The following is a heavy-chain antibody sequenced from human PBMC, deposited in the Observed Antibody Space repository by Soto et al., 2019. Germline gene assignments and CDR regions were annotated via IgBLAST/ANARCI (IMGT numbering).Heavy chain of an antibody. Sequence: QVQLQESGPGLVKPSQTLSLTCTVSGGSISSGGYYWSWIRQHPVQGLEWIGYIYDSGSTYYNPSLKRRVTISVETSKNQFSLKLSSVTAADTAVYYCARSASSGYYLFDYCGQGPLVTVSS. J-gene: IGHJ4*02. V-gene: IGHV4-31*03. CDR3: ARSASSGYYLFDY. CDR1: GGSISSGGYY. CDR2: IYDSGST. D-gene: IGHD3-22*01.